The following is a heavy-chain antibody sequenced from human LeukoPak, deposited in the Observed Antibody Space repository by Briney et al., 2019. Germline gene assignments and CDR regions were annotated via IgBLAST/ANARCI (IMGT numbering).Heavy chain of an antibody. CDR2: IYYIGST. CDR3: ARVVGATGSSDY. CDR1: GGSISSDY. D-gene: IGHD1-26*01. Sequence: PSETLSLTCTVPGGSISSDYWSWIRQPPGKGLEWIGYIYYIGSTNYNPSLKSRITISVDTSKSHFSLKLRSVTAADTAVYYCARVVGATGSSDYWGQGTLVTVSS. V-gene: IGHV4-59*01. J-gene: IGHJ4*02.